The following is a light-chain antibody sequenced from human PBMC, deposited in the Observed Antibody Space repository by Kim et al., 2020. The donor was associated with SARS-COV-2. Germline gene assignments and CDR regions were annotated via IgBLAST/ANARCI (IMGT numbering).Light chain of an antibody. CDR1: QSVSSN. CDR2: GAS. Sequence: EIVMTQSPATLSVSPGERATLSCRASQSVSSNLAWYQQKPGQAPRLLIDGASTRATGIPARFSGSGSGTEFTLTISSLQSEDFAVYYCQQYNNWPLYTFGQGTKLEI. V-gene: IGKV3-15*01. J-gene: IGKJ2*01. CDR3: QQYNNWPLYT.